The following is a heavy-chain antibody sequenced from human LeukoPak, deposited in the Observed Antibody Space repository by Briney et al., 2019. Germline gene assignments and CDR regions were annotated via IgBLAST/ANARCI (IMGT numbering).Heavy chain of an antibody. CDR1: GYTFTSYY. Sequence: ASVKVSCKASGYTFTSYYMHLVRQAPGQGIGWMGIVNPSGGSTSYAQKFQGRVTMTRDTSTSTVYMELSSLRSEDTAVYYCARLDYYYGSGTAQGRTWGQGNLVTVSS. CDR2: VNPSGGST. J-gene: IGHJ4*02. CDR3: ARLDYYYGSGTAQGRT. V-gene: IGHV1-46*01. D-gene: IGHD3-10*01.